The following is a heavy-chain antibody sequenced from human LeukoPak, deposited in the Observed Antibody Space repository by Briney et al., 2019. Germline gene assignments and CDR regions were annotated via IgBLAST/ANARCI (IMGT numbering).Heavy chain of an antibody. Sequence: PSETLSLTCTVSGGSISSYYWSRIRQPPGKGLEWIGYIYYSGSTNYNPSLKSRVTISVDTSKNQFSLKLSSVTAADTAVYYCARLIYGDYVDNWGQGTLVTVSS. J-gene: IGHJ4*02. CDR2: IYYSGST. CDR1: GGSISSYY. V-gene: IGHV4-59*01. CDR3: ARLIYGDYVDN. D-gene: IGHD4-17*01.